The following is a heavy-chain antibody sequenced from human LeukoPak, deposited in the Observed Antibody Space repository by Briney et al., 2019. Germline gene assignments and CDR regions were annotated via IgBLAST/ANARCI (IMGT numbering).Heavy chain of an antibody. Sequence: PGGTLRLSCAASGFTFSSYGMSWVRQAPGKGLEWVSAISGSGGSTYYADSVKGRFTISRDNSKNTLYLQMNSLRAEDTAVYYCAKAAAMVRGVTPNWFDPWGQGTLVTVSS. V-gene: IGHV3-23*01. CDR3: AKAAAMVRGVTPNWFDP. CDR2: ISGSGGST. D-gene: IGHD3-10*01. J-gene: IGHJ5*02. CDR1: GFTFSSYG.